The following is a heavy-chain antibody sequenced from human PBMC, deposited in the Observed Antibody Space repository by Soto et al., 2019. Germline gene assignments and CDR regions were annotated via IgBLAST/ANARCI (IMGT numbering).Heavy chain of an antibody. Sequence: GGSLRLSCAASGFIFSSYGMHWVRQAPGKGLEWVAVIRNDGSNKYYADSVKGRFTISRDNSKNTLYLQMNSLRAEDTAVYYCARGVGADEGYFDYWGQGTLVTVSS. CDR3: ARGVGADEGYFDY. D-gene: IGHD1-26*01. CDR1: GFIFSSYG. V-gene: IGHV3-33*01. J-gene: IGHJ4*02. CDR2: IRNDGSNK.